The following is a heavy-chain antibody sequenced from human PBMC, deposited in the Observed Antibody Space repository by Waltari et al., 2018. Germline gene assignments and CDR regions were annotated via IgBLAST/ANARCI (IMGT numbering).Heavy chain of an antibody. D-gene: IGHD3-22*01. J-gene: IGHJ6*02. V-gene: IGHV3-23*01. CDR2: ISGSGGST. Sequence: EVQLLESGGGLVQPGGSLRLSCAASGFTFSSYAMSWVRQAPGKGLEWVSAISGSGGSTDDADSVKGRFTISRDNSKNTLYLQMNSLRAEDTAVYYCAKDTMIVVVITDYYYYYGMDVWGQGTTVTVSS. CDR1: GFTFSSYA. CDR3: AKDTMIVVVITDYYYYYGMDV.